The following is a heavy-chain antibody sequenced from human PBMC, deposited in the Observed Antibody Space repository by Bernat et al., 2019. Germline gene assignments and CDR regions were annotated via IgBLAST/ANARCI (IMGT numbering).Heavy chain of an antibody. D-gene: IGHD2-21*02. CDR1: GFTFSGSA. CDR3: TGSVVVTAERYSGAFDI. Sequence: EVQLVESGGGLVQPGGSLKLSCAASGFTFSGSAMHWVRQASGKGLEWVGRIRSTANSYATAYAASVKGRFTISRDDSKNTAYLQMNSLKTEDTAVYYCTGSVVVTAERYSGAFDIWGQGTMVTVSS. J-gene: IGHJ3*02. V-gene: IGHV3-73*02. CDR2: IRSTANSYAT.